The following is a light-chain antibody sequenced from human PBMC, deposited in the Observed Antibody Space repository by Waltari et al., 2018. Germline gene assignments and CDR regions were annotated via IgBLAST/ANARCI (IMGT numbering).Light chain of an antibody. V-gene: IGLV2-18*02. CDR3: SSYTSSTTLV. CDR2: EVN. CDR1: RPYVGSYSR. J-gene: IGLJ3*02. Sequence: QSALTQPPSVSGSPGQSVTISCTGTRPYVGSYSRVSWYQQPPGSAPKVIIYEVNKRPSGVPDRFSGSKSGNTASLTISGLQPEDEADYYCSSYTSSTTLVFGGGTSLTVL.